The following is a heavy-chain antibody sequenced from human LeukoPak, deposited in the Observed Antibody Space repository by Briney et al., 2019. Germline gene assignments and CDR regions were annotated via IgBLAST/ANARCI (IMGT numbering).Heavy chain of an antibody. CDR1: GYTFIDYY. CDR3: ARGHDNTGYNYFDY. D-gene: IGHD3-9*01. V-gene: IGHV1-2*02. J-gene: IGHJ4*02. Sequence: ASVKVSCKASGYTFIDYYIHWVRQAPGQRLERMGWINPNSGGTNFAQKFQGRVTMTRDTSISTTFMDLSSLTSDDTAIYYCARGHDNTGYNYFDYWGQGTLVTVSS. CDR2: INPNSGGT.